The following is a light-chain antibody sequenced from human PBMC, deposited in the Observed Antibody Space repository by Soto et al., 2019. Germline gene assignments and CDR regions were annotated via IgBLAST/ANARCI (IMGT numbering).Light chain of an antibody. J-gene: IGLJ2*01. CDR1: SSNIGSNT. CDR3: AASDASLSGVV. CDR2: YNN. V-gene: IGLV1-44*01. Sequence: QSVLTQPPSTSGTPGQRVTISCSGASSNIGSNTVNWYQHLPATAPNLLIYYNNKRPSGVPDRFSASTSCTTASLAITGLQSGDDAYYYCAASDASLSGVVFGGGTKLTVL.